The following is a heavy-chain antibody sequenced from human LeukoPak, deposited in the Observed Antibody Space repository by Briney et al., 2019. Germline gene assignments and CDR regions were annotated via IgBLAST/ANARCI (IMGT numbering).Heavy chain of an antibody. D-gene: IGHD6-19*01. V-gene: IGHV3-30-3*01. CDR1: GFTFSSYA. CDR3: ARDRLQYSSGWFDY. Sequence: PGGSLRLSCAASGFTFSSYAMHWVRQAPGKGLEWVAVISYDGSNKYYADSVKGRFTISRDNSKNTLYLQMNSLRAEDTAVYYCARDRLQYSSGWFDYWGQGTLVTVSS. J-gene: IGHJ4*02. CDR2: ISYDGSNK.